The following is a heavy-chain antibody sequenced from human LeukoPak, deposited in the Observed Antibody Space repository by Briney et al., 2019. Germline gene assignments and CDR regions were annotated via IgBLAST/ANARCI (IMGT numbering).Heavy chain of an antibody. D-gene: IGHD6-13*01. CDR3: ARGRIAAAVDFDY. V-gene: IGHV6-1*01. J-gene: IGHJ4*02. Sequence: SQTLSLTCAISGDSVSSNSAAWNWIRQSPSSGLEWLGRTYYRSKWYNDYAVSVKSRITINPDTSKNQFSLQLNSVTPEDTAVYYCARGRIAAAVDFDYWGQGTLVTVSS. CDR1: GDSVSSNSAA. CDR2: TYYRSKWYN.